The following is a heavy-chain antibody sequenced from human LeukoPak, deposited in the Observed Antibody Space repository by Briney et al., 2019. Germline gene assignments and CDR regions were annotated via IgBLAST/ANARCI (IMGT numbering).Heavy chain of an antibody. CDR2: IERDGIST. D-gene: IGHD3-22*01. CDR1: GFTLSTHF. Sequence: PGGSLRLSCAASGFTLSTHFMHWVRQSPGKGPMWVSRIERDGISTQYADSVKGRFTISRDNSKNTLLLQMNSLRAEDTAVYHCAKGGGNYYDSSGYYNYFDYWGQGTLVTVSS. V-gene: IGHV3-74*03. J-gene: IGHJ4*02. CDR3: AKGGGNYYDSSGYYNYFDY.